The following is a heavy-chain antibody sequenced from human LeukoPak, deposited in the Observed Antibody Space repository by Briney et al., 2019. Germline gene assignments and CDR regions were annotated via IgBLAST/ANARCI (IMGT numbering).Heavy chain of an antibody. V-gene: IGHV1-58*02. CDR3: AALPTTVTRPDNWFDP. CDR1: GFTFTSSA. Sequence: SVKVSCKASGFTFTSSAMQWVRQARGQRLEWIGWIVVGSGNTNYAQKFQERVTITRDMTTSTAYMELSSLRSEDTAVYYCAALPTTVTRPDNWFDPWGQGTLVTVSS. J-gene: IGHJ5*02. CDR2: IVVGSGNT. D-gene: IGHD4-17*01.